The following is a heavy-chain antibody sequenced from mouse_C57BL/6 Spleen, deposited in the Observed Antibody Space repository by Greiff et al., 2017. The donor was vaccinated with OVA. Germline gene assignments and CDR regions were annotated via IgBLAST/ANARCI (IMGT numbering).Heavy chain of an antibody. CDR3: ARWDYSNYDYYAMDY. J-gene: IGHJ4*01. D-gene: IGHD2-5*01. CDR2: IYPRDGST. CDR1: GYTFTSYD. Sequence: QVQLKQSGPELVKPGASVKLSCKASGYTFTSYDINWVKQRPGQGLEWIGWIYPRDGSTKYNEKFKGKATLTVDTSSSTAYMELHSLTSEDSAVYFCARWDYSNYDYYAMDYWGQGTSVTVSS. V-gene: IGHV1-85*01.